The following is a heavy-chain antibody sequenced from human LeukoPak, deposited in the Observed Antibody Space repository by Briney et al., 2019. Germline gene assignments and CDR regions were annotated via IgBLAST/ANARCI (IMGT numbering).Heavy chain of an antibody. D-gene: IGHD3-16*01. CDR2: ISYRGST. CDR3: ARVGRGDHTWGSYSFDH. Sequence: SETLSLTCSMSGDSFSDYHWTWIRQSPGEGLEWIGYISYRGSTKYNPSLKSRLTISIDTSNNQFSLEMSSVIAADTAVYYCARVGRGDHTWGSYSFDHWGQGILVTVSS. J-gene: IGHJ4*02. V-gene: IGHV4-59*01. CDR1: GDSFSDYH.